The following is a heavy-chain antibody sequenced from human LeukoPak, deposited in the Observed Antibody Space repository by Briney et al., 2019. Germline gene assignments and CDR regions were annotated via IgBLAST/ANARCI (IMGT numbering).Heavy chain of an antibody. Sequence: GSLRLSCAASGFTFSTYNMNWVRQAPGKGLEWVSSISSSRNDIYYADSVKGRFTISRDNRKNSLYLQMNSLRAEDTAVYYCARYAGPFDYWGQGTLVTVSS. CDR1: GFTFSTYN. CDR3: ARYAGPFDY. J-gene: IGHJ4*02. CDR2: ISSSRNDI. V-gene: IGHV3-21*01.